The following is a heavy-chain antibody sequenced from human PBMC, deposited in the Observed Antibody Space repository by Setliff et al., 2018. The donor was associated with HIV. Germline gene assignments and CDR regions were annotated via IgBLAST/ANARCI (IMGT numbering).Heavy chain of an antibody. CDR3: ARALGYYYDSSSYVDY. J-gene: IGHJ4*02. Sequence: SETLSLTCSVSGGSISSGSHYWGWIRQAPGKGLEWIGNIYYSGTTFYNPSLKSRVSISVDTSRNEFSLKLTSVTAADTAVYYCARALGYYYDSSSYVDYWGQGTLVTVSS. CDR2: IYYSGTT. D-gene: IGHD3-22*01. V-gene: IGHV4-39*02. CDR1: GGSISSGSHY.